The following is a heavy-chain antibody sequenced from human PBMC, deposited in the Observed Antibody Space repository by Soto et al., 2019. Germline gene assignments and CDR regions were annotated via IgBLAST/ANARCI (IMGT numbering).Heavy chain of an antibody. V-gene: IGHV1-69*13. D-gene: IGHD2-15*01. Sequence: ASVKVSCKASGGTFSSYAISWVRQAPGQGLEWMGGIIPIFGTANYAQKFQGRVTITADESTSTAYMELSSLRSHDTAVYYCATAFPHSHRRWSFDPWGQGTLVPVSS. CDR3: ATAFPHSHRRWSFDP. J-gene: IGHJ5*02. CDR2: IIPIFGTA. CDR1: GGTFSSYA.